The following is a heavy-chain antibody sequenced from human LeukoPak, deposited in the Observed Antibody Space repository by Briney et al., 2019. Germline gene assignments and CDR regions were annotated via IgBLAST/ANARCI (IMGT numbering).Heavy chain of an antibody. CDR2: INSEGSST. CDR1: GFTFSSYW. CDR3: ARDPAYCGGDCYIDY. Sequence: PGGSLRLSCAASGFTFSSYWMHWVRQAPGKGLVWVSRINSEGSSTSYADSVKGRFTISRDNAKNTLYLQMNSLRAEDTAVYYCARDPAYCGGDCYIDYWGQGTLVTVSS. J-gene: IGHJ4*02. V-gene: IGHV3-74*01. D-gene: IGHD2-21*02.